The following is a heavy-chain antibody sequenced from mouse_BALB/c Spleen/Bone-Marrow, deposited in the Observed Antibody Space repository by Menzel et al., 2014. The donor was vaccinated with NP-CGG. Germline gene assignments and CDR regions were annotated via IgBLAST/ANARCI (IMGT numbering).Heavy chain of an antibody. V-gene: IGHV1-67*01. CDR2: ISTYNGNT. J-gene: IGHJ4*01. CDR3: AREVRAPWYAMDY. D-gene: IGHD2-14*01. CDR1: GYTFTDYA. Sequence: VQLQQSGPEVVRPGVSVKISCKGSGYTFTDYAMHWVKQSHAKSLEWIGVISTYNGNTNYNQKFKGEATMTVDKSSSAAYMELARLSSEDSAIYYCAREVRAPWYAMDYWGQGTSVTVSS.